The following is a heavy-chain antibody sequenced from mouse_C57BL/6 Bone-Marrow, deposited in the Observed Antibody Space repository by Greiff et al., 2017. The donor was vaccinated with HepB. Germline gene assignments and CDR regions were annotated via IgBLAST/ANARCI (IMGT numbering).Heavy chain of an antibody. CDR3: ARWTAQATTFFAY. CDR1: GYSFTDYN. J-gene: IGHJ3*01. Sequence: EVKLQESGPELVKPGASVKISCKASGYSFTDYNMNWVKQSNGKSLEWIGVINPNYGTTSYNQKFKGKATLTVDQSSSTAYMQLNSLTSEDSAVYYCARWTAQATTFFAYWGQGTLVTVSA. V-gene: IGHV1-39*01. CDR2: INPNYGTT. D-gene: IGHD3-2*02.